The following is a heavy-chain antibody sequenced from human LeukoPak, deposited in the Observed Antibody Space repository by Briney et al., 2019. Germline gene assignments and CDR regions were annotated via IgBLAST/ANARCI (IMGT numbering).Heavy chain of an antibody. D-gene: IGHD3-10*01. CDR2: ISGGSTYT. CDR3: ARSEYYGSGTYLFDY. J-gene: IGHJ4*02. V-gene: IGHV3-11*06. Sequence: GGSLRLSCVASGFTFSDYYMSWVRQAPGKGLEWVSYISGGSTYTDYADSVRGRFTISRDNAKKALYLLLNSLRAEDPAVYYCARSEYYGSGTYLFDYWGQGTLVTVSP. CDR1: GFTFSDYY.